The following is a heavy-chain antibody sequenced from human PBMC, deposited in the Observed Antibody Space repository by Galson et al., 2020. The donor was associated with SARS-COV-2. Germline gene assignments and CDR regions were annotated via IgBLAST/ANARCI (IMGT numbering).Heavy chain of an antibody. CDR1: GFTFSYAW. Sequence: GGSLRLSCAVSGFTFSYAWMTWVRQAPGKGLEWVGRIRSETNGGTTDYAAHVKGRFTISRDDSKNTLYLQMNSLKTEDTGVYYCTTTYYDILTGYSNYWGQGTLVTVSS. CDR3: TTTYYDILTGYSNY. J-gene: IGHJ4*02. V-gene: IGHV3-15*01. D-gene: IGHD3-9*01. CDR2: IRSETNGGTT.